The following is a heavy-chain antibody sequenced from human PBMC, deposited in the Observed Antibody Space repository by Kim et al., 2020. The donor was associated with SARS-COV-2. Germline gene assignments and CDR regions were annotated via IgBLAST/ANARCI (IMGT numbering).Heavy chain of an antibody. CDR1: GGTFSSYA. Sequence: SVTVSCKASGGTFSSYAISWVRQAPGKGLEWMGGIIPIFGTANYAQKFQGRVTITADESTSTAYMELSSLRSEDTAVYYCARVRYRYYYYYGMDVWGQGTTVTVTS. J-gene: IGHJ6*02. D-gene: IGHD1-20*01. CDR2: IIPIFGTA. V-gene: IGHV1-69*13. CDR3: ARVRYRYYYYYGMDV.